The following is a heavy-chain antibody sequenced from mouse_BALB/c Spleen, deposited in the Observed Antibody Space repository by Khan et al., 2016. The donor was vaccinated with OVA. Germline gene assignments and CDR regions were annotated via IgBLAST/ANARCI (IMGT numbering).Heavy chain of an antibody. CDR2: ISCYNGVI. CDR1: GYSLTGYY. Sequence: LVKTGASVKISCKASGYSLTGYYMHWVKQSHGKSLEWIGYISCYNGVISYNQKFKGKATFTVDTSSSTAYMQFNSLTSESTAVNYCERGDYYGSSTFAYWGRRTMVTVSA. J-gene: IGHJ3*01. V-gene: IGHV1S34*01. CDR3: ERGDYYGSSTFAY. D-gene: IGHD1-1*01.